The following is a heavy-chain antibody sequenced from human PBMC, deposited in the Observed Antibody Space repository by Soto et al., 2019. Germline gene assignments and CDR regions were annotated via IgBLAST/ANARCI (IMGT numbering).Heavy chain of an antibody. D-gene: IGHD3-10*01. J-gene: IGHJ4*02. CDR3: TVWGSGNDFGAA. V-gene: IGHV3-72*01. CDR2: SKNKADSYTT. CDR1: GFTFSDHY. Sequence: EVQLVESGGGLVQPGGSLRLSCAASGFTFSDHYMDWVRQAPGKGLEWVGRSKNKADSYTTEYAASVKGRFTISRDGSKNSLFLQMNSLQTEDRAVYYCTVWGSGNDFGAAWGQGILVTVST.